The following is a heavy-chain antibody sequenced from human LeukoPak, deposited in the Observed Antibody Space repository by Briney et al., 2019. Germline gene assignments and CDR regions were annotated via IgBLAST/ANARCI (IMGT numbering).Heavy chain of an antibody. Sequence: PSETLSLSCAASGFTFSRYAMSWVRQAPGKGLEWVSAISGSGGSTYYADSVKGRFTISRDNSKNTLYLQMNSLRAEDTAVYYCAKWTTGYFDYWGQGTLVTVSS. D-gene: IGHD4-17*01. J-gene: IGHJ4*02. CDR2: ISGSGGST. CDR3: AKWTTGYFDY. CDR1: GFTFSRYA. V-gene: IGHV3-23*01.